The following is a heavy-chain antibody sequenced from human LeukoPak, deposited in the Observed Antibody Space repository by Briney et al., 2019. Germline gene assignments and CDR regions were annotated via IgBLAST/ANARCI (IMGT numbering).Heavy chain of an antibody. CDR3: ARSNETPYYYDSSGYLDS. CDR2: TYHSGST. J-gene: IGHJ4*02. D-gene: IGHD3-22*01. V-gene: IGHV4-38-2*02. Sequence: KTSETLSLTCTVSGYSISSGYYWGWIRQPPGKGLEWIGSTYHSGSTYYNPSLKSRVTISVDTSKNQFSLKLSSVTAADTAVYYCARSNETPYYYDSSGYLDSWGQGTLVTVSS. CDR1: GYSISSGYY.